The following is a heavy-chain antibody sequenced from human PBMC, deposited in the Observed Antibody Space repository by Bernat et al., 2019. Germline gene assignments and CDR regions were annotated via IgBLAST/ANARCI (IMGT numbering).Heavy chain of an antibody. D-gene: IGHD6-19*01. J-gene: IGHJ4*02. CDR2: IYYSGST. Sequence: QLQLQESGPGLVKPSETLSLTCTVSGGSISSSSYYWGWIRQPPGKGLGWIGSIYYSGSTYYKPSHKSRVTISVDMSKNQFSLKLSSVTATDTAVYYCARHLAVAGTTGTFDYWGQGTLVTVSS. CDR1: GGSISSSSYY. V-gene: IGHV4-39*01. CDR3: ARHLAVAGTTGTFDY.